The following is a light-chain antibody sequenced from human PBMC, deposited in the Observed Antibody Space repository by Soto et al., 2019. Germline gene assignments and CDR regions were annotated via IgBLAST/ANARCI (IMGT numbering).Light chain of an antibody. CDR2: DAS. CDR3: QQYNTYSWT. CDR1: QTISTW. J-gene: IGKJ1*01. Sequence: DIQMTQSPSILSASVGDRVAITCWASQTISTWLAWYQLKPGKAPKLLIFDASSLESGVPSRFGGSGSGTEFTLTISSLQPDDFATYYCQQYNTYSWTFGQGTKVEVK. V-gene: IGKV1-5*01.